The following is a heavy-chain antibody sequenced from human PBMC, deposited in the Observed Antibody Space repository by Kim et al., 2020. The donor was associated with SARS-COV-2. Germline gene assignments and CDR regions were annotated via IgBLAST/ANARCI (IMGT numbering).Heavy chain of an antibody. CDR3: ARDPSPIVGATDY. CDR1: GFTFSSYS. J-gene: IGHJ4*02. D-gene: IGHD1-26*01. V-gene: IGHV3-48*02. Sequence: GGSLRLSCAASGFTFSSYSMNWVRQAPGKGLEWVSYISSSSSTIYYADSVKGRFTISRDNAKNSLYLQMNRLRDEDTAVYYCARDPSPIVGATDYWGQGTLVTVSS. CDR2: ISSSSSTI.